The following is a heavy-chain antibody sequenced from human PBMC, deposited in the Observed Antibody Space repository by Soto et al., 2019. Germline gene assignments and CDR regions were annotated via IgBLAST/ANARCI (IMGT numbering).Heavy chain of an antibody. D-gene: IGHD1-26*01. Sequence: PGGSLRLSCEASGFTFSNYWMSWVRQAPGKGLEWVATIKQDGSEEYYVDSVKGRFSISRDNAKSSLYLQMNSLRAEDTAIYYCARPLMTGWELLISGYWGQGNLVTVSS. CDR2: IKQDGSEE. CDR3: ARPLMTGWELLISGY. CDR1: GFTFSNYW. V-gene: IGHV3-7*01. J-gene: IGHJ4*02.